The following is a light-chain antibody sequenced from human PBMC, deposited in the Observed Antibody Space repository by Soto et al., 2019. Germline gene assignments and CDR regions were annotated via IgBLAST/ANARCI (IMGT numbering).Light chain of an antibody. J-gene: IGLJ3*02. V-gene: IGLV1-40*01. CDR3: QSYDSSLSGSR. Sequence: QSVLTQPPSVSGAPGQRVTISCTGSSSIIGAGYDVHWYQQLPGTAPKLLIYGNSNRPSGVPDRFSGSKSGTSASLAITGLQAEDDADYYCQSYDSSLSGSRFGGGTKLTVL. CDR2: GNS. CDR1: SSIIGAGYD.